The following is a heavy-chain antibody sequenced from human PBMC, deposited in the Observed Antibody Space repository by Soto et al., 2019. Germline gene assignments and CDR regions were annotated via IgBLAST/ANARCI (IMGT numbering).Heavy chain of an antibody. CDR2: INHSGST. D-gene: IGHD3-10*01. CDR1: GGSFSGYY. J-gene: IGHJ6*02. V-gene: IGHV4-34*01. CDR3: ARGPYGSGSRTFVSYYYGMDV. Sequence: KPSETLSLTCAVYGGSFSGYYWSWIRQPPGKGLEWIGEINHSGSTNYNPSLKSRVTISVDTSKNQFSLKLSSVTAADTAVYYCARGPYGSGSRTFVSYYYGMDVWGQGTTVTVSS.